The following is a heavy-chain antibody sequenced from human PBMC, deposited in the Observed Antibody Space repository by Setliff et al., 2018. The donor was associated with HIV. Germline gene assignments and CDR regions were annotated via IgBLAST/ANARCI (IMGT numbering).Heavy chain of an antibody. V-gene: IGHV1-2*02. CDR3: ATSTSRFFWNGFYQGGFGSRNSHSFEN. Sequence: ASVKVSCKTSGYTFTASYLHWVRQAPGQGLQWMGWMHPNSGATKYAQKFRDRVTLTGDASISTASMELSSLKSDDTAMYYCATSTSRFFWNGFYQGGFGSRNSHSFENWGQGTLVTVSS. D-gene: IGHD3-3*01. CDR1: GYTFTASY. J-gene: IGHJ4*02. CDR2: MHPNSGAT.